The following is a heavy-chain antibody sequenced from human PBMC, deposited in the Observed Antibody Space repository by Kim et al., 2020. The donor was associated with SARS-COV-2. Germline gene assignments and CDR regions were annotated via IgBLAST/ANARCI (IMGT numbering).Heavy chain of an antibody. CDR2: ISSSSSYI. CDR3: ARGVGEVDDY. CDR1: GFTFSSYS. J-gene: IGHJ4*02. Sequence: GGSLRLSCAASGFTFSSYSVNWVRQAPGKGLEWVSSISSSSSYIYYADSVKGRFTISRDNAKNSLYLQMNSLRAEDTAVYYCARGVGEVDDYWGQGTLVTVSS. D-gene: IGHD1-26*01. V-gene: IGHV3-21*01.